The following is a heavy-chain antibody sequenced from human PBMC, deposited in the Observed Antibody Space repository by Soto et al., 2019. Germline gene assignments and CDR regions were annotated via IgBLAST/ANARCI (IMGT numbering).Heavy chain of an antibody. V-gene: IGHV1-69*06. CDR3: ARRDTSGFLRYFDN. D-gene: IGHD3-3*01. CDR2: IVPNVGTV. CDR1: GGTLSSFINYP. Sequence: QMQLVQSGAEVKKPGSSVKVSCKASGGTLSSFINYPINWVRQAPGQGLEWMGGIVPNVGTVNYAQKFQGRVAITADKSTGTAYMELSSLQSEDTALYYCARRDTSGFLRYFDNWGQGTLVTVSS. J-gene: IGHJ4*02.